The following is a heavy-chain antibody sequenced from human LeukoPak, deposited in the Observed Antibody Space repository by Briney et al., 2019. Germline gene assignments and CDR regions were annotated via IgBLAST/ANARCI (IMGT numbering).Heavy chain of an antibody. D-gene: IGHD3-22*01. Sequence: QPGGSLRLSCAASGFTFSSYAMSWVRQAPGKGLEWVSAISGSGGSTYYADSVKGRFTISRDNSKNTLYLQMNSLRAEDTAVYYCAKNSGAEYDSSGYYPEYFQHWGQGTLVTVSS. CDR3: AKNSGAEYDSSGYYPEYFQH. CDR1: GFTFSSYA. CDR2: ISGSGGST. J-gene: IGHJ1*01. V-gene: IGHV3-23*01.